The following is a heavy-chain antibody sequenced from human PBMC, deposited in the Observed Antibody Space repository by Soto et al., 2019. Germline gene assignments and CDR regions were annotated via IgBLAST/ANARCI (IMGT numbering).Heavy chain of an antibody. CDR3: ARGSGGYCSSTSCFKFGAFDI. CDR2: ISYDGSNK. J-gene: IGHJ3*02. CDR1: RFTFSSYA. Sequence: QVQLVESGGGVVQPGRSLRLSCAASRFTFSSYAMHWVRQAPGKGLEWVAVISYDGSNKYYADSVKGRFTISRDNSKNTLYLQMNSLRAEDTAVYYCARGSGGYCSSTSCFKFGAFDIWGQGTMVTVSS. V-gene: IGHV3-30-3*01. D-gene: IGHD2-2*01.